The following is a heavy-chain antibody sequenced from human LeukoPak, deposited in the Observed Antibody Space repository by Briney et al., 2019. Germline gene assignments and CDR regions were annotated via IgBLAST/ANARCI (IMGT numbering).Heavy chain of an antibody. CDR1: GVSLRGCY. D-gene: IGHD1-7*01. Sequence: PSETLSLTCAVYGVSLRGCYWSWIRQSPEKGLEWIGEISHEGDSIYNPSLKSRLTLSVDMSKNQFSLKLRSVTAADTAVYYCARGRNYVSDYYFDVWGKGTTVIVSS. V-gene: IGHV4-34*01. CDR3: ARGRNYVSDYYFDV. J-gene: IGHJ6*03. CDR2: ISHEGDS.